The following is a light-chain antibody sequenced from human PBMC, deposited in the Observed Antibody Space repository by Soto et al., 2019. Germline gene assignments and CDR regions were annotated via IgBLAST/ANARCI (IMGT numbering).Light chain of an antibody. V-gene: IGKV3-15*01. Sequence: ETLMTQSPATLSVSPGERATLSCRASQSVNNNLAWYQQKLGQAPRVLIYGASTSATGIPARFTGSGSGTEFILPITSLQSEDSAVYYCQEYNTWPWTFGQGTKVEFK. CDR2: GAS. J-gene: IGKJ1*01. CDR3: QEYNTWPWT. CDR1: QSVNNN.